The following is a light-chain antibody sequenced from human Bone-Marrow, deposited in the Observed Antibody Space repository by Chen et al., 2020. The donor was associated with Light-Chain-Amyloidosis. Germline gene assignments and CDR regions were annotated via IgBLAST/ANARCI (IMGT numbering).Light chain of an antibody. CDR3: QSADSSGTYEVI. J-gene: IGLJ2*01. CDR2: RDT. V-gene: IGLV3-25*03. Sequence: SYELTQPPSVSVSPGQTDRITCSGDDLPTKYAYWYQQKPGQAPVLVIHRDTERPSGISERFSGSSLGTTATLTISGVQAEDEAYYHCQSADSSGTYEVIFGGGTKLTVL. CDR1: DLPTKY.